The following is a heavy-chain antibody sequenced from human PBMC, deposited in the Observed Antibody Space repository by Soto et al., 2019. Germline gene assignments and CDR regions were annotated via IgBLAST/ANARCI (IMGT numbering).Heavy chain of an antibody. CDR2: MNANSGNT. CDR3: ARETSGSYRLDY. J-gene: IGHJ4*02. V-gene: IGHV1-8*01. D-gene: IGHD1-26*01. Sequence: QVQLVQSGAEVKKPGASVKVSCKASGYTFTSYDINWVRQATGQGLEWMGWMNANSGNTGYAQKFQGRVPMTRNTSLSTAYMELSSLRYEDTAVYYCARETSGSYRLDYWGQGALVTVSS. CDR1: GYTFTSYD.